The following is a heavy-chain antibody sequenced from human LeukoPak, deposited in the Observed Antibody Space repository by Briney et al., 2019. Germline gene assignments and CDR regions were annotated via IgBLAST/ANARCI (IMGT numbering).Heavy chain of an antibody. J-gene: IGHJ6*02. CDR2: ISGSGAST. CDR3: AKDYHMVV. D-gene: IGHD2-2*01. CDR1: GFTFTFTNDA. Sequence: PGASLRLSCAASGFTFTFTNDAMTWVRQAPGTGLEWVSSISGSGASTYYTDSVKGRFTISTDNSKSTLYLQMNSLRAEDTAIYYCAKDYHMVVWGQGTTVTVSS. V-gene: IGHV3-23*01.